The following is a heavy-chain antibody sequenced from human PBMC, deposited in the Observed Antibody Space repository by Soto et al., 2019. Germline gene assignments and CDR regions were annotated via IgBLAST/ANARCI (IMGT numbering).Heavy chain of an antibody. Sequence: PGGSMRLSCAASGFTFSSYAMSWVRQAPGKGLEWVSAISGSGGSTYYADSVKGRFTISRDNSKNTLYLQMNSLRAEDTAVYYCAKDHWDIVVVPAAIPFDYWGQGTLVTVSS. CDR2: ISGSGGST. D-gene: IGHD2-2*01. CDR3: AKDHWDIVVVPAAIPFDY. V-gene: IGHV3-23*01. CDR1: GFTFSSYA. J-gene: IGHJ4*02.